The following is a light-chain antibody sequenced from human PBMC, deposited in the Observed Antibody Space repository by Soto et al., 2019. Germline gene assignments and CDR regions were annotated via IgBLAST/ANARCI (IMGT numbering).Light chain of an antibody. CDR2: GNN. CDR3: QSYDSSLSGWV. J-gene: IGLJ1*01. Sequence: QSVLTQPPSVSGAPGQRVTISCTGSGSNIGAGFDVHWYQQLPGTAPKLLVYGNNNRPSGVPDRFSGSKSATSASLAITRLQADDEADYYCQSYDSSLSGWVFGTGTKLTVL. CDR1: GSNIGAGFD. V-gene: IGLV1-40*01.